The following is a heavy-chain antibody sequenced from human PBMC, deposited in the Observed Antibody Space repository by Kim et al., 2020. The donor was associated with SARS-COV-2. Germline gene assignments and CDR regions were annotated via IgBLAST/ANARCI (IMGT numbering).Heavy chain of an antibody. CDR2: IWYDGSNK. CDR1: GFTFSSYG. D-gene: IGHD6-19*01. Sequence: GGSLRLSCAASGFTFSSYGMHWVRQAPGKGLEWVAVIWYDGSNKYYADSVKGRFTISRDNSKNTLYLQMNSLRAEDTAVYYCAREVAVAGSDAFDIWGQGTMVTVSS. J-gene: IGHJ3*02. V-gene: IGHV3-33*01. CDR3: AREVAVAGSDAFDI.